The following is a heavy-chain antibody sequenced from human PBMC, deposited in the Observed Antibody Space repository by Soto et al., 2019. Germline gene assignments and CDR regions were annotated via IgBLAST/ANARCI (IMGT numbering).Heavy chain of an antibody. V-gene: IGHV5-10-1*01. Sequence: PGDSLKISCKGSVYSFTSYWISWVRQMPGKGLEWMGRIDPSDSYTNYSPSFQGHVTISADKSISTAYLQWSSLKASDTAMYYCAIPKCGIQLCTGMAVWGQGTTVTVSS. CDR1: VYSFTSYW. J-gene: IGHJ6*02. CDR2: IDPSDSYT. D-gene: IGHD5-18*01. CDR3: AIPKCGIQLCTGMAV.